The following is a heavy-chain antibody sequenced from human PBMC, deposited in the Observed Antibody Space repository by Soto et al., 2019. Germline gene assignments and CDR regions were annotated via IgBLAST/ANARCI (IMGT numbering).Heavy chain of an antibody. J-gene: IGHJ4*02. CDR3: ARGEDYGGNLPLYY. CDR2: INDSGST. Sequence: QVQLQESGPGLVKPSQTLSLNCTVSGGSITSGDYYWSWILQPPGKGMEWFGYINDSGSTYYNPSLKRRVTISVDTSKDQYSLKLSSVTAADTAVYYCARGEDYGGNLPLYYGGQGTLVTVSS. D-gene: IGHD4-17*01. CDR1: GGSITSGDYY. V-gene: IGHV4-30-4*01.